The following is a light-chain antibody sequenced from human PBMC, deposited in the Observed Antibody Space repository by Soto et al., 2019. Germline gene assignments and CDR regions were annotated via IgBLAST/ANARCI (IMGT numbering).Light chain of an antibody. CDR2: DAS. CDR3: LQYNTYRT. J-gene: IGKJ1*01. CDR1: QSISSW. V-gene: IGKV1-5*01. Sequence: DIQMTQSPSTLSASVGDRVTITCRASQSISSWVAWYQQKLGKAPKLLIFDASSLDSGVPSRFSGSGSGTEFILTISSLQPDDFATYYYLQYNTYRTFGQGTKVEIK.